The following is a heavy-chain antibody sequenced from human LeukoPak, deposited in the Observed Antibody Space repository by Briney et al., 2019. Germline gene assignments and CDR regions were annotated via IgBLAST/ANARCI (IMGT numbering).Heavy chain of an antibody. CDR1: GRSISSSSYY. V-gene: IGHV4-39*01. Sequence: PSETLSLTCTVSGRSISSSSYYWGWIRQPPGKGLEWIGSIYYSGSTYYNPSLKSRVTISVDTSKNQFSLKLSSVTAADTAVYYCARGTMTTVTYYFDYWGQGTLVTVSS. D-gene: IGHD4-17*01. CDR3: ARGTMTTVTYYFDY. CDR2: IYYSGST. J-gene: IGHJ4*02.